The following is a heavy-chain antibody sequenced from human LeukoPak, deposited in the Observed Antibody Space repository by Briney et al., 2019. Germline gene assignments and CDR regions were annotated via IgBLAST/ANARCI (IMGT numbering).Heavy chain of an antibody. CDR1: GGSISSYY. CDR2: IYTSGST. D-gene: IGHD3-10*01. Sequence: SETLSLTCTVSGGSISSYYWSWIRQPAGKGLEWIGRIYTSGSTNYNPSLKSRVTMSVDTSKNQFSLKLSSVTVADTAVYYCASSGGWFGDRWGLDYWGQGTLVTVSS. CDR3: ASSGGWFGDRWGLDY. V-gene: IGHV4-4*07. J-gene: IGHJ4*02.